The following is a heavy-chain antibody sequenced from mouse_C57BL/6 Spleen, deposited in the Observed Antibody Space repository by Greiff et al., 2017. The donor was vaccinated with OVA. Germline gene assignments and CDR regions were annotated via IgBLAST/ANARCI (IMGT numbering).Heavy chain of an antibody. J-gene: IGHJ2*01. CDR1: GYTFTSYW. V-gene: IGHV1-50*01. CDR2: IDPSDSYT. CDR3: AREGLRNYFDY. D-gene: IGHD2-4*01. Sequence: VQLQQPGAELVKPGASVKLSCKASGYTFTSYWMQWVKQRPGQGLEWIGEIDPSDSYTNYNQKFKGKATLTVDTSSSTAYMQLSSLTSEDSAVYYCAREGLRNYFDYWGQGTTLTVSS.